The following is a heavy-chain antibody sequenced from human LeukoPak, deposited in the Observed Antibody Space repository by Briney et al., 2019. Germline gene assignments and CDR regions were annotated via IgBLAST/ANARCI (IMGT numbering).Heavy chain of an antibody. V-gene: IGHV3-7*01. CDR3: ARHAYYVFDI. D-gene: IGHD3-10*01. CDR1: GFNISSYW. J-gene: IGHJ3*02. CDR2: IKKQGSEK. Sequence: GGSLRLSCEASGFNISSYWMTWVRQAPGKGLEWVANIKKQGSEKYYVDSVKGRFTIARDNAKNSLYLQMNNLRAEDTAMYYCARHAYYVFDIWGQGTMVTVSS.